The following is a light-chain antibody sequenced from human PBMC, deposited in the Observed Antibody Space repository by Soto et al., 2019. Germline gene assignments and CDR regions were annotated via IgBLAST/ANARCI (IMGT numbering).Light chain of an antibody. CDR1: QTVSSN. J-gene: IGKJ2*01. V-gene: IGKV3-15*01. Sequence: EIVMTQSPATLSVSPGERATLSCGASQTVSSNLAWYQQKPGQAPRLLIHGASTRATGVPTRFSCSGSGTQFTLTISSLQSEDFAVYYCQQYHKWPPQYTFGQGTKLQIK. CDR2: GAS. CDR3: QQYHKWPPQYT.